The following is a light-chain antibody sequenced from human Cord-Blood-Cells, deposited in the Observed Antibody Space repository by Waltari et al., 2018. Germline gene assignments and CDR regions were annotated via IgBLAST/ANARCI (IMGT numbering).Light chain of an antibody. V-gene: IGLV2-8*01. CDR1: SSDVGGYNY. J-gene: IGLJ1*01. CDR2: EVS. CDR3: SSYAGSNNFV. Sequence: QSALTQHPSPSGSPGQSVTLSCTGTSSDVGGYNYVSWYQQHPGKAPKLMIYEVSKRPSGVPDRFSGSKSGNTASLTVSGLQAEDEADYYCSSYAGSNNFVFGTGTKVTVL.